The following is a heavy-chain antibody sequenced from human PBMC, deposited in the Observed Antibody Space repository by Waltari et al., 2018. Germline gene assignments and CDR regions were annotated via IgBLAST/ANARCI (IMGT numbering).Heavy chain of an antibody. D-gene: IGHD3-22*01. Sequence: EVQVVESGGGLVQTGGSMRLFCSGSGFSVSISYMTWVSQVPGTGQDGVSVIYSGGSTYYADSGRGRFTNSRDTSKNTLYLQMNSLRAEDTAVYYCTRDWQYYDGSDPEGYWGQGTLVTVSS. CDR2: IYSGGST. V-gene: IGHV3-66*01. J-gene: IGHJ4*02. CDR1: GFSVSISY. CDR3: TRDWQYYDGSDPEGY.